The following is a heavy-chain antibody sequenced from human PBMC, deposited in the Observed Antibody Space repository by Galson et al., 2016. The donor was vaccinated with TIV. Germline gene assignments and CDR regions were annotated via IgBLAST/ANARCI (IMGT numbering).Heavy chain of an antibody. J-gene: IGHJ4*02. CDR3: ARDTPSLLAAATMDY. CDR1: GYIFNNFG. Sequence: SVKVSCKASGYIFNNFGVSWVRQAPGQGLEWMAWISVYNGNTNYAHSLQGRVTLTTDTSTSTAYMELRSLRSDDTAVYYCARDTPSLLAAATMDYWGQGTLVTVSS. V-gene: IGHV1-18*01. D-gene: IGHD6-25*01. CDR2: ISVYNGNT.